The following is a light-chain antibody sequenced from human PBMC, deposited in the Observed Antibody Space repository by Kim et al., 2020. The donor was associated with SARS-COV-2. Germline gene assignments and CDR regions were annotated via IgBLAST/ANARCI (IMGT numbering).Light chain of an antibody. CDR1: QSINNN. CDR2: DAS. V-gene: IGKV3-15*01. J-gene: IGKJ4*01. Sequence: SLSPGERATLSCRASQSINNNLAWYQQKPGQSPRLLIYDASTGASGIPARFSGSGSGTEFALSISSLQSEDFAVYYCQQYNNWPLTFGGGTKLEI. CDR3: QQYNNWPLT.